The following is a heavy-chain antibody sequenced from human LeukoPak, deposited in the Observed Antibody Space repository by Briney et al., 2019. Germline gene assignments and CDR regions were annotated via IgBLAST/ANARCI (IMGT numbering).Heavy chain of an antibody. CDR1: GGSISSYY. Sequence: PSETLSLTCTVSGGSISSYYWSWTRQPPGKGLEWIGYIYYSGSTNYNPSLKSRVTISVDTSKNQFSLKLSSVTAADTAVYYCARVRGYSYGFWYYFDYWGQGTLVTVSS. D-gene: IGHD5-18*01. V-gene: IGHV4-59*01. CDR3: ARVRGYSYGFWYYFDY. CDR2: IYYSGST. J-gene: IGHJ4*02.